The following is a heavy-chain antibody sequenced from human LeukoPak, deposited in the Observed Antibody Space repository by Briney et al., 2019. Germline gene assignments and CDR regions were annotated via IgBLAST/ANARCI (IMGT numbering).Heavy chain of an antibody. D-gene: IGHD2-2*01. CDR2: INPKDGST. CDR3: ARDRGCTTSSCYRTGLRWFDP. V-gene: IGHV1-46*01. Sequence: HGASVKVSCKTSGDSFTTYYFHWVRQAPGQGLEWVATINPKDGSTDFAENFRGRVTLTRDTSTTTLYMDLHSLESADTAVYYCARDRGCTTSSCYRTGLRWFDPWGQGTLVIVSS. J-gene: IGHJ5*02. CDR1: GDSFTTYY.